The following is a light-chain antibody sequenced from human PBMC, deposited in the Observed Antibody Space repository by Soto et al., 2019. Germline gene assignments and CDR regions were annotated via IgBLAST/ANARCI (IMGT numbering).Light chain of an antibody. CDR1: QGILDY. Sequence: DIQMTQSPSFLSASVGDRVTITCRASQGILDYVAWFQQKPGKAPNLLIYAASTLQSGVPSRFSGSGSGTDFTLTISSLQPEDVATYYCQKYNTAPQTCGQGTKVEIE. J-gene: IGKJ1*01. CDR2: AAS. CDR3: QKYNTAPQT. V-gene: IGKV1-27*01.